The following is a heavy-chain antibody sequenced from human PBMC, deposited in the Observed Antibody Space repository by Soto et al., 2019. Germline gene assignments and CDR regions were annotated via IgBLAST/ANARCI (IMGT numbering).Heavy chain of an antibody. CDR2: ISGSGGSK. J-gene: IGHJ4*02. CDR1: GFTFSNYA. CDR3: AAVSAMVDY. Sequence: EVQVLESGGGLVQPGGSLRLSCAASGFTFSNYAMNWVRQAPGKGLEWVSVISGSGGSKYYADSVKGRFTISRDNSKNTLSLQMNSLRAEDTAVYYCAAVSAMVDYWGQGTLLTVSS. D-gene: IGHD5-18*01. V-gene: IGHV3-23*01.